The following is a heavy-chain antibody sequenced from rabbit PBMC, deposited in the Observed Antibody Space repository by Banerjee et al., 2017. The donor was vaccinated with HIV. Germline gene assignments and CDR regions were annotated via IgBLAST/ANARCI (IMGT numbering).Heavy chain of an antibody. D-gene: IGHD4-1*01. Sequence: ASGFPFSNKYVMCWVRQAPGKGLEWIACINTSSGNTVYASWAKGRFTISRTSSTTVTLQMTSLTAADTATYFCARQRKISGDWGADLWGQGTLVTVS. CDR1: GFPFSNKYV. CDR2: INTSSGNT. CDR3: ARQRKISGDWGADL. V-gene: IGHV1S40*01. J-gene: IGHJ6*01.